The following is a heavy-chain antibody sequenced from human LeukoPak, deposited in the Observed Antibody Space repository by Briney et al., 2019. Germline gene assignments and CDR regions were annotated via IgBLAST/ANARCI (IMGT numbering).Heavy chain of an antibody. J-gene: IGHJ5*02. D-gene: IGHD2-2*01. CDR3: ARDRATLIKGIVAPGTSFDP. V-gene: IGHV4-39*07. CDR1: GDSISSSSYY. Sequence: SETLSLTCTVSGDSISSSSYYWGWIRQPPGKGLEWIGSIYASGHTFYNPSLMSRVTISVDTSRNVFSLKLTSVTAADTAVYYCARDRATLIKGIVAPGTSFDPWGQGTLVPVSS. CDR2: IYASGHT.